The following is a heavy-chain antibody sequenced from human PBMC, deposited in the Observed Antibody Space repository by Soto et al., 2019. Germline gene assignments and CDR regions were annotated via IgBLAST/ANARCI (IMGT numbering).Heavy chain of an antibody. CDR3: ARDYPEIYCSGGSCYDPGYYYYGMDV. V-gene: IGHV1-46*01. Sequence: ASVKVSCKASGYTITAHLLHWVRQAPGQGLEWMGIINPSGGSTSYAQKFQGRVTMTRDTSTSTVYMELSSLRSEDTAVYYCARDYPEIYCSGGSCYDPGYYYYGMDVWGQGTTVTVSS. J-gene: IGHJ6*02. D-gene: IGHD2-15*01. CDR2: INPSGGST. CDR1: GYTITAHL.